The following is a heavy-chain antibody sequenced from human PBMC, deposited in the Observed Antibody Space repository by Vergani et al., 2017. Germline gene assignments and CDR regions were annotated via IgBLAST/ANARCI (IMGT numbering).Heavy chain of an antibody. D-gene: IGHD6-6*01. CDR3: ARDSSIDAFDI. V-gene: IGHV4-38-2*02. J-gene: IGHJ3*02. CDR2: INLSGST. CDR1: GYSISSGSC. Sequence: QVQLQESGPGLVKPSETLSLTCAVSGYSISSGSCWGWIRQPPGKGLEWIGSINLSGSTYYNPALKSRVTISLDTSKNQFSLKLSSVTAADTAVYYCARDSSIDAFDIWGQGTMVTVSS.